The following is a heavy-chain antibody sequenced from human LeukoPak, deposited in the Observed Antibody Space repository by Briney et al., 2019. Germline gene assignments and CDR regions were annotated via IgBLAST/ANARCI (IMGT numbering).Heavy chain of an antibody. Sequence: PSETLSLTCAGYGGSFSGYYWSWIRQPPGKGLEWMGEINHSGSTNYNPPLKSRVTISVETSKNQFSLKLSSVTAADTAVYYCARGKIAAGAPGYFDYWGEGTLVTVSS. CDR1: GGSFSGYY. CDR2: INHSGST. D-gene: IGHD6-13*01. CDR3: ARGKIAAGAPGYFDY. J-gene: IGHJ4*02. V-gene: IGHV4-34*01.